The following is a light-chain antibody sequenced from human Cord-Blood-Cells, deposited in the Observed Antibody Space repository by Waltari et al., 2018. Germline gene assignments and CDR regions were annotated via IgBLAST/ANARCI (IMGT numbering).Light chain of an antibody. CDR2: AAS. CDR1: QSISSY. CDR3: QQSYSTPLT. Sequence: DIQMTQSPSSLSASVGDRVTITCRASQSISSYLNWYQQKPGKAPKLLIYAASSLQSVVPSRFSGSGSGTDFTLTISSLQPEYFATYYCQQSYSTPLTFGGGTKVEIK. J-gene: IGKJ4*01. V-gene: IGKV1-39*01.